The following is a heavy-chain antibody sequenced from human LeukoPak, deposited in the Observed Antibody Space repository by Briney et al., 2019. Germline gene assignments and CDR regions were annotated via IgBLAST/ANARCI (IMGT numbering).Heavy chain of an antibody. CDR3: ARQRYSDY. CDR2: IKEDGSEN. D-gene: IGHD1-1*01. V-gene: IGHV3-7*01. CDR1: GFTFSRYW. Sequence: GGSLRLSCAASGFTFSRYWMTWVRQAPGKGLEWVANIKEDGSENSYVESVKDRFIIYRDNGKNSVYLQLNSLRAEDTAVYFCARQRYSDYWGQGTLVTVSS. J-gene: IGHJ4*02.